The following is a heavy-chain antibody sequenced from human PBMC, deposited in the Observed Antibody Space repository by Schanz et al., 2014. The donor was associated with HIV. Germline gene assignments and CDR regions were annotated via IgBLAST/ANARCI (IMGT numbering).Heavy chain of an antibody. D-gene: IGHD6-19*01. CDR3: AKMARSVAANTNFDY. V-gene: IGHV3-23*01. CDR2: ISGSGVST. Sequence: EVQMLESGGGSVQPGGSLRLSCAASGFTFSNFAMSWARQAPGKGLEWVSSISGSGVSTFYAGSVKGRFAISRDKSKNTLYLQMNSLRVEDTAVYYCAKMARSVAANTNFDYWGQGTLVTVSS. CDR1: GFTFSNFA. J-gene: IGHJ4*02.